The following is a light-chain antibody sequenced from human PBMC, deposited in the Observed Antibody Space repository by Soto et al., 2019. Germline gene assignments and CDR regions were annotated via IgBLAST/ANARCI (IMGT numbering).Light chain of an antibody. V-gene: IGKV1-5*01. CDR3: QQYYSYSPT. Sequence: GGRVTITCRASQSISGWLAWYQQKPGKAPKLLIYDASSLESGVPSRFSGSGSGADFTLTISNLQPDDFAIYYCQQYYSYSPTFGQGTKVDIK. CDR2: DAS. J-gene: IGKJ1*01. CDR1: QSISGW.